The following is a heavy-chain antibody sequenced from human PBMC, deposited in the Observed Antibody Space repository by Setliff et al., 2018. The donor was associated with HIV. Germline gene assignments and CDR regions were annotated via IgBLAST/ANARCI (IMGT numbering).Heavy chain of an antibody. J-gene: IGHJ4*02. V-gene: IGHV4-61*01. Sequence: PSETLSLTCTVSGGSVGSGSYYWSWVRQPPGKGLEWIGYIYYTGATYYNPSLTSRVTISVDTSRNQFSLKLRSVTAADTAVYYCARDPPGYGDSNDYWGQGTLVTVSS. CDR3: ARDPPGYGDSNDY. CDR1: GGSVGSGSYY. D-gene: IGHD4-17*01. CDR2: IYYTGAT.